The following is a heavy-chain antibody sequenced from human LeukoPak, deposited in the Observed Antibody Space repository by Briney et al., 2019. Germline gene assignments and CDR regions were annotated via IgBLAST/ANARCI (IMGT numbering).Heavy chain of an antibody. CDR1: GGSISRSSYY. Sequence: SETLSLTCTVSGGSISRSSYYWGWIRQPPGKGLEWIGSIYYSGSTYYNPSLKSRVTISVDTSKNQFSLKLSSVTAADTAVYYCARALEGAAAPKFDYWGQGTLVTVSS. V-gene: IGHV4-39*01. D-gene: IGHD6-13*01. CDR2: IYYSGST. CDR3: ARALEGAAAPKFDY. J-gene: IGHJ4*02.